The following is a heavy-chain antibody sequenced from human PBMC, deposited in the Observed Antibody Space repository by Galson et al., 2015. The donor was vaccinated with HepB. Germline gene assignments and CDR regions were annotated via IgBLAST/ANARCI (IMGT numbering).Heavy chain of an antibody. CDR1: GFTFSGSG. J-gene: IGHJ6*02. CDR3: TRPGYGSSWFLDYAHGLDV. D-gene: IGHD3/OR15-3a*01. V-gene: IGHV3-73*01. CDR2: IRNGANYYAT. Sequence: SLRLSCAASGFTFSGSGIHWVRQAPGKGLEWVGRIRNGANYYATAYAPSVRGRFTVSRDDLKSTAYLQMNSLTPEDTAVYYCTRPGYGSSWFLDYAHGLDVWDQGTTVIAS.